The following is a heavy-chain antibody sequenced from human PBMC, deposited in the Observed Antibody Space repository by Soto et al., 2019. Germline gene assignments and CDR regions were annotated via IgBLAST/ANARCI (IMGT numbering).Heavy chain of an antibody. J-gene: IGHJ3*02. V-gene: IGHV4-59*01. Sequence: SETLSLTCTVSGGSISSYYWSWIRQPPGKGLEWIGYIYYSGSTNYNPSLKSRVTISVDTSKNQFSLKLSSVTAADTAVYYCARESRGYYGSGIQAFDIWGQGTMVTVSS. CDR3: ARESRGYYGSGIQAFDI. D-gene: IGHD3-10*01. CDR2: IYYSGST. CDR1: GGSISSYY.